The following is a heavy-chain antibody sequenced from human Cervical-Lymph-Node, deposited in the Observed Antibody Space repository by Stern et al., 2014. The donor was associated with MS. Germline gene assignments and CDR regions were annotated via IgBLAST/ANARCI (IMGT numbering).Heavy chain of an antibody. Sequence: QMQLVQSGGGVVQPGTSRRLSCAASGFPFSSYEMHWVRQAPGKGLEWLALISYDGSIKYYADSVKGRFTISRDNSKNTLSLQMNGLRTDDTAVYYCARDVGTTTMVHFAHWGQGTLVTVSS. J-gene: IGHJ4*02. D-gene: IGHD1-26*01. CDR3: ARDVGTTTMVHFAH. V-gene: IGHV3-30-3*01. CDR1: GFPFSSYE. CDR2: ISYDGSIK.